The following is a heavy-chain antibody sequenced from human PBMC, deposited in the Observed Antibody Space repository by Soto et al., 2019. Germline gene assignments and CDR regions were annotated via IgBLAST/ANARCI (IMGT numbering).Heavy chain of an antibody. CDR2: IIPIFGTA. D-gene: IGHD6-13*01. CDR3: ASLIAAAGPPHSPRYYYGMDV. J-gene: IGHJ6*02. V-gene: IGHV1-69*12. CDR1: GGTFSSYA. Sequence: QVQLVQSGAEVKKPGSSVKVSCKASGGTFSSYAISWVRQAPGQGLEWMGGIIPIFGTADYAQKLQGIVTITADESTSTAYMELSSLRSEDTAVYYCASLIAAAGPPHSPRYYYGMDVWCQGTTVTVSS.